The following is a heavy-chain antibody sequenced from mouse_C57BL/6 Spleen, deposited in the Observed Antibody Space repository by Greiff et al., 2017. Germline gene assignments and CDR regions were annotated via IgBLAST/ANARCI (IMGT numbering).Heavy chain of an antibody. CDR2: IDPENGDT. CDR3: TIECGAGYLYYFDY. D-gene: IGHD2-2*01. V-gene: IGHV14-4*01. J-gene: IGHJ2*01. CDR1: GFNIKDDY. Sequence: EVKLVESGAELVRPGASVKLSCTASGFNIKDDYMHWVKQRPEQGLEWIGWIDPENGDTEYASKFQGKATITADTSSNTAYLQLSSLTSEDTAVYYCTIECGAGYLYYFDYWGQGTTLTVSS.